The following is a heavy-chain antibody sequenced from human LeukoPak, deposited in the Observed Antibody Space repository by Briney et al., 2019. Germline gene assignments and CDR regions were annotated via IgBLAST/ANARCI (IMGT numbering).Heavy chain of an antibody. Sequence: SETLSLTCTVSGGSVSSGSYYWSWIRQPPGKGLEWIGYIYYSGSTNYNPPLKSRVTISVDTSKNQFSLKLSSVTAADTAVYYCARDFRAGMDVGGKGTTVTVSS. J-gene: IGHJ6*04. CDR1: GGSVSSGSYY. CDR3: ARDFRAGMDV. V-gene: IGHV4-61*01. CDR2: IYYSGST.